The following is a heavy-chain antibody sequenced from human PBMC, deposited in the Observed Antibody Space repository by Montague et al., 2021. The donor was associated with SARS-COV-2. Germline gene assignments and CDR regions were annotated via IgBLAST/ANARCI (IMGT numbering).Heavy chain of an antibody. D-gene: IGHD3-10*01. J-gene: IGHJ6*02. CDR1: GFTFSNYA. CDR2: SSGGDGCT. Sequence: SLRLSCAASGFTFSNYAMNWVRQAPGKGLEWVSGSSGGDGCTHYADSVKGRFTISRDNSKKVLYLQMNSLRAEDTALYYCAKDSYHYGLEYGMDVWGQGTTVTVSS. CDR3: AKDSYHYGLEYGMDV. V-gene: IGHV3-23*01.